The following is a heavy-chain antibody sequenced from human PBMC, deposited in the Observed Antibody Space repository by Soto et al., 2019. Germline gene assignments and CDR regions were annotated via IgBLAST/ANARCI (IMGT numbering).Heavy chain of an antibody. CDR2: IWYDGSNK. CDR1: GFTFSNHG. CDR3: ARAGYTYGKYYYRMDV. D-gene: IGHD1-1*01. V-gene: IGHV3-33*01. Sequence: GGSLRLSCAASGFTFSNHGIHWVRQAPGKGLEWVAVIWYDGSNKYYADSVKGRFTISRDNSKNTVYMQMNSLRAEDTAVYYCARAGYTYGKYYYRMDVWGQGTTVTVSS. J-gene: IGHJ6*02.